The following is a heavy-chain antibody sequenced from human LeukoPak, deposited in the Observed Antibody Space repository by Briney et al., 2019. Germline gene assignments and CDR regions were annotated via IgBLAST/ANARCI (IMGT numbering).Heavy chain of an antibody. CDR3: ARAGERRDGYNEYYFDY. J-gene: IGHJ4*02. CDR1: GFTVSSNY. V-gene: IGHV3-53*01. CDR2: IYSGGST. Sequence: AGGSLRLSCAASGFTVSSNYMSWVRQAPGKGLEWVSVIYSGGSTYYADSVKGRFTISRDNSKNTLYLQMNSLRAEDTAVYYCARAGERRDGYNEYYFDYWGQGTLVTVSS. D-gene: IGHD5-24*01.